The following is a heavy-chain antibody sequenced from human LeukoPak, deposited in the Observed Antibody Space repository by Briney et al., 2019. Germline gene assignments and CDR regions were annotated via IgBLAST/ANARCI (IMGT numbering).Heavy chain of an antibody. D-gene: IGHD3-22*01. CDR1: GYTFTSYY. CDR2: INPSGGST. V-gene: IGHV1-46*01. J-gene: IGHJ4*02. Sequence: ASVKVSCKASGYTFTSYYMHWVRQAPGQGLEWMGIINPSGGSTSYAQKFQGRVTMTRDTSTSTVYMELSSLRSEDTAVYYCARLMGYYDSSGYYSYFDYWGQGTLVTVSS. CDR3: ARLMGYYDSSGYYSYFDY.